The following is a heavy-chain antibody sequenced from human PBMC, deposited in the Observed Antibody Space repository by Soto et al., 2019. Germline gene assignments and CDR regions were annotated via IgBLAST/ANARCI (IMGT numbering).Heavy chain of an antibody. Sequence: QVQLVQSGAEVKKPGSSVKVSCKASGGTFSSDSFSWVRQAPGQGLEWMGGIIPMFDTPIYAQEFHDRVTITADASTPASYKQLSTLRSVYTAVYYCATSGRLDRVVNYWGQGSLVTVSS. CDR2: IIPMFDTP. D-gene: IGHD3-16*02. CDR1: GGTFSSDS. J-gene: IGHJ4*02. V-gene: IGHV1-69*12. CDR3: ATSGRLDRVVNY.